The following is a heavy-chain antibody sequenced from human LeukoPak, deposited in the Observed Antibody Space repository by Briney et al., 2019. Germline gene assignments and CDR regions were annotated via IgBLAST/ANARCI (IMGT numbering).Heavy chain of an antibody. D-gene: IGHD6-13*01. J-gene: IGHJ5*02. V-gene: IGHV1-3*01. CDR3: ARGSSSWYGGDYWFDP. CDR1: GYTFTSYA. CDR2: INAGNGNT. Sequence: ASVKVSCKASGYTFTSYAMHWVRQAPGQRLEWMGWINAGNGNTKYSQKFQGRVTITRDTSASTAYMELSSLRSEVTAVYYCARGSSSWYGGDYWFDPWGQGTLVTVSS.